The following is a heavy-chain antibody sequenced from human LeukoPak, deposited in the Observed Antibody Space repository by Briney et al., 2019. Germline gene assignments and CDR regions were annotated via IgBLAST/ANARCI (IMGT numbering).Heavy chain of an antibody. V-gene: IGHV4-4*07. CDR1: CGSISSYY. D-gene: IGHD1-26*01. CDR3: ARCIVGADGAVDI. Sequence: SETLSFTCAVSCGSISSYYWSWIRQPAGKGLEWIGRIYTSGSINYNPSLKSRVTMSVDTSKNQFSLKLSSVTAADTAAYYCARCIVGADGAVDIWGQGTMVTVSS. J-gene: IGHJ3*02. CDR2: IYTSGSI.